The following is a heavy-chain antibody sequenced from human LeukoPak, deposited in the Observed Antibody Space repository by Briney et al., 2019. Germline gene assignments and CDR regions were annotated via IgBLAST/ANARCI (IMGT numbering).Heavy chain of an antibody. CDR1: GGSISSGGYY. D-gene: IGHD3-22*01. J-gene: IGHJ3*02. CDR2: IYYSGST. Sequence: SGTLSLTCTVSGGSISSGGYYWSWIRQHPGKGLEWIGYIYYSGSTYYNPSLKSRVTISVDTSKNQFSLKLSSVTAADTAVYYCARISAMIVNAFDIWGQGTMVTVSS. CDR3: ARISAMIVNAFDI. V-gene: IGHV4-31*03.